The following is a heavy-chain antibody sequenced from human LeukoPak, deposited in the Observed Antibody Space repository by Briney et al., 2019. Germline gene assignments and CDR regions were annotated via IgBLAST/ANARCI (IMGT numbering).Heavy chain of an antibody. D-gene: IGHD2-2*01. V-gene: IGHV1-18*01. CDR3: ARVGRDCRDTRCTWSDWLDP. CDR2: ISGYNDNP. Sequence: GDSVKVSCKASGYTFTRFGISWVRQAPGQGLERMGWISGYNDNPHYAQSFQGRVTMTTDTSSSTVYMELRSLGSDDTAIYYCARVGRDCRDTRCTWSDWLDPWGQGTLVTVSS. J-gene: IGHJ5*02. CDR1: GYTFTRFG.